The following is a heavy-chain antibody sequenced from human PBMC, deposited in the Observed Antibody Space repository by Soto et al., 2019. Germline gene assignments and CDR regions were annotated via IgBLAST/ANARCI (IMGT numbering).Heavy chain of an antibody. J-gene: IGHJ5*02. CDR1: GFIFGDHV. Sequence: ESGGRLVQRGGSLRLSCSGSGFIFGDHVMDWVRQAPGKGLEGVAGISGSGNSPFFRDSVKGRFTISRDNSKNTVYLEMNNLRDEDSAMYFCARGTHSYSGSHELDAWGLGTLVTVSS. CDR2: ISGSGNSP. D-gene: IGHD1-26*01. CDR3: ARGTHSYSGSHELDA. V-gene: IGHV3-23*01.